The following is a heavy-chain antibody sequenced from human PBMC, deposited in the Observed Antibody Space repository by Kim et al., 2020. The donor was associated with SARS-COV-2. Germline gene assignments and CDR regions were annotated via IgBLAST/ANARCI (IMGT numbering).Heavy chain of an antibody. J-gene: IGHJ4*02. Sequence: ASVKVSCKASGYTFTNYYMHWVRQAPGQGLEWMGIINPSGGSSTYAQKFQGRVTMTRDTSTSTVYMELSSLTSEDTAVYYCARSSEWFGEAGIWGQGTLVTVSS. V-gene: IGHV1-46*01. CDR3: ARSSEWFGEAGI. D-gene: IGHD3-10*01. CDR1: GYTFTNYY. CDR2: INPSGGSS.